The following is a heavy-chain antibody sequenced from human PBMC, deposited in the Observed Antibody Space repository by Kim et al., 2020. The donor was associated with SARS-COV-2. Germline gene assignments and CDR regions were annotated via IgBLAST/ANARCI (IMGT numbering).Heavy chain of an antibody. V-gene: IGHV4-59*13. CDR1: GGSISSYY. CDR3: ARLRYDFWSGYYYYYGMDV. Sequence: SETLSLTCTVSGGSISSYYWSWIRQPPGKGLEWIGYIYYSGSTNYNPSLKSRVTISVDTSKNQFSLKLSSVTAADTAVYYCARLRYDFWSGYYYYYGMDV. D-gene: IGHD3-3*01. CDR2: IYYSGST. J-gene: IGHJ6*01.